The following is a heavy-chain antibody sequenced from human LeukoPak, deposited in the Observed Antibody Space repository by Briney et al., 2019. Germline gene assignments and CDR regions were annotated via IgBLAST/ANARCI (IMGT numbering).Heavy chain of an antibody. CDR1: GFTFSNYW. J-gene: IGHJ4*02. Sequence: PGGSLRLSCAASGFTFSNYWMSWVRQAPGKGLEWVANIKKDGSEKYYVDSVKGRFTISRDNTKNSLYLQMNSLRAEDTAIYYCACSPVDSGWRYDYWGQGTLVTVSS. D-gene: IGHD6-19*01. CDR2: IKKDGSEK. V-gene: IGHV3-7*01. CDR3: ACSPVDSGWRYDY.